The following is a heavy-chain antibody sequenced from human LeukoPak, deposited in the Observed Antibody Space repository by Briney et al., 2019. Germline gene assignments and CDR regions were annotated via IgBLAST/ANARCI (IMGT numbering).Heavy chain of an antibody. CDR2: ISSSSSYI. D-gene: IGHD3-9*01. Sequence: GGSLRLSCAASGFTFSSYSMNWVRQAPGKGLEWVSSISSSSSYIYYADSVKGRFTIPRDNAKNSLYLQMNSLRAEDTAVYYCARDSYYDILTGYTRDALDIWGQGTMVTVSS. CDR1: GFTFSSYS. J-gene: IGHJ3*02. CDR3: ARDSYYDILTGYTRDALDI. V-gene: IGHV3-21*01.